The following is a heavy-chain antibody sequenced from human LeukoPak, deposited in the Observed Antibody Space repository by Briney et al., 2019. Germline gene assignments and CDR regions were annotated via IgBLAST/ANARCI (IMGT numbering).Heavy chain of an antibody. Sequence: SETLSLTCSVSGGSINSGDHYWSWLRLPPGKGPEWIGYISYSGITYYIPSLKSRVTISVDTSKNQFSLKLSSVTAADTAVYYCARRPGYYDSSGYYYDRGAFDIWGQGTMVTVSS. CDR2: ISYSGIT. D-gene: IGHD3-22*01. CDR3: ARRPGYYDSSGYYYDRGAFDI. J-gene: IGHJ3*02. CDR1: GGSINSGDHY. V-gene: IGHV4-30-4*01.